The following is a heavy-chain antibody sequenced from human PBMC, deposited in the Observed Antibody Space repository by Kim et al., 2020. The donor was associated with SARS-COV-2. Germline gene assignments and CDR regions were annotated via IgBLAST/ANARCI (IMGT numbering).Heavy chain of an antibody. V-gene: IGHV3-11*06. CDR3: ARGGAYCSSTSCYADDDAFDI. CDR2: ISSSSSYT. D-gene: IGHD2-2*01. CDR1: GFTFSDYY. J-gene: IGHJ3*02. Sequence: GGSLRLSCAASGFTFSDYYMSWIRQAPGKGLEWVSYISSSSSYTNYADSVKGRFTISRDNAKNSLYLQMNSLRAEDTAVYYCARGGAYCSSTSCYADDDAFDIWGQGTMVTVSS.